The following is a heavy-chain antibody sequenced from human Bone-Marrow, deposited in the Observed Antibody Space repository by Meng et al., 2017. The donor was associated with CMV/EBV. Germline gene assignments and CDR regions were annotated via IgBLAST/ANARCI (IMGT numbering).Heavy chain of an antibody. Sequence: GESLKISCAASGFTFSSSWMHWVCQAPEKGLEWVADIKCDGSEKYYVDSVKGRLTISRDNAKNSLYLQVNSLRAEDMTVYYCARGRYSWGEWGQGTLVTVSS. D-gene: IGHD3-16*01. CDR1: GFTFSSSW. CDR2: IKCDGSEK. V-gene: IGHV3-52*01. J-gene: IGHJ4*02. CDR3: ARGRYSWGE.